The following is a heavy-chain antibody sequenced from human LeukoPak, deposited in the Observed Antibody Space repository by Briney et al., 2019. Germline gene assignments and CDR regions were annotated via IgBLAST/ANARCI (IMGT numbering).Heavy chain of an antibody. Sequence: ASVKVSCKASGGTFSNYAISWVRQAPGQGLEWMGWISAYNGNTNYAQKLQGRVTMTTDTSTSTAYMELRSLRSDDTAAYYCARDAVAGYRYYYMDVWGKGTTVTVSS. CDR1: GGTFSNYA. V-gene: IGHV1-18*01. CDR3: ARDAVAGYRYYYMDV. J-gene: IGHJ6*03. D-gene: IGHD6-19*01. CDR2: ISAYNGNT.